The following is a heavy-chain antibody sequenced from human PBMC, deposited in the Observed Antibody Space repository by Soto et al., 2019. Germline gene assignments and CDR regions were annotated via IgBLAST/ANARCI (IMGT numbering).Heavy chain of an antibody. CDR1: GLTFSSYG. Sequence: PGGSLTLSSVPSGLTFSSYGMHWVRQASGKGLEWVAVIWYGGSNKYYADSVKGRFTISRDNSKNTVYLQMNSLRAEATAVDYCARDYCSSTSCYISGYRRKGPLVTVSS. V-gene: IGHV3-33*01. CDR3: ARDYCSSTSCYISGY. D-gene: IGHD2-2*02. CDR2: IWYGGSNK. J-gene: IGHJ4*02.